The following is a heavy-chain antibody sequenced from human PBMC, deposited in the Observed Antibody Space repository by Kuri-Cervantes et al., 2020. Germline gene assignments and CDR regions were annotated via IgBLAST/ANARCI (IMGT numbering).Heavy chain of an antibody. CDR3: AREPYGSGSYYFDY. CDR1: GFTFSSYW. CDR2: IKQDGSEK. Sequence: GGFLRLSCAASGFTFSSYWMSWVRQAPGKGLEWVANIKQDGSEKYYVDSVKGRFTISRDNAKNSLYLQMNSLRAEDTAVYYCAREPYGSGSYYFDYWGQGTLVTVFS. J-gene: IGHJ4*02. D-gene: IGHD3-10*01. V-gene: IGHV3-7*01.